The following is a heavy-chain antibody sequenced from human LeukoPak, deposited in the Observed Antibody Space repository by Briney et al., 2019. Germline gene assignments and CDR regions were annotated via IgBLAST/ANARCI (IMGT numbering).Heavy chain of an antibody. J-gene: IGHJ4*02. CDR3: ARDMPYSGSYGGYYFDY. CDR1: GYTFTSYG. V-gene: IGHV1-18*01. Sequence: GASVKVSCKASGYTFTSYGISWVRQAPGQGLEWMGWISAYNGNTNYAQKLQGRVTMTTDTSASTAYMELRSLRSDDTAVYYCARDMPYSGSYGGYYFDYWGQGTLVTVSS. CDR2: ISAYNGNT. D-gene: IGHD1-26*01.